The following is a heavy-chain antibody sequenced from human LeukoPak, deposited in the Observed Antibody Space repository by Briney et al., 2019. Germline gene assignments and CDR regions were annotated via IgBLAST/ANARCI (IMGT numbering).Heavy chain of an antibody. Sequence: SETLSLTCTVSGGSISSYYWSWIRQPPGKGLEWIGYIYYSGSTNYNPSLKSRVTISVDTSKNQFSLKLSSVTAADTAVYYCARGSYYYDSSGRKYHFDYWGQGTLVTVSS. D-gene: IGHD3-22*01. CDR3: ARGSYYYDSSGRKYHFDY. V-gene: IGHV4-59*01. CDR2: IYYSGST. J-gene: IGHJ4*02. CDR1: GGSISSYY.